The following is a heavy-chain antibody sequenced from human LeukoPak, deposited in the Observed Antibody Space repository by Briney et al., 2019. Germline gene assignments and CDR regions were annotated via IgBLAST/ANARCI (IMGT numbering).Heavy chain of an antibody. D-gene: IGHD3-10*01. CDR1: GGSFSNSSFY. J-gene: IGHJ4*02. CDR3: ASPYLGRFDF. V-gene: IGHV4-39*01. Sequence: SETLSLTCTVSGGSFSNSSFYWGWIRQPPGKGPEWIGSIRYSGRTYYNLSLRTRLTLSVDTSKNQFSLRLTSVTAADTAVYYCASPYLGRFDFWGQGILVTVSS. CDR2: IRYSGRT.